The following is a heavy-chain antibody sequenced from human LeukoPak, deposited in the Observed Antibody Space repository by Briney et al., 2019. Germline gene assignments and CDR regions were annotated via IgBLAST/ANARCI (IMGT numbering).Heavy chain of an antibody. Sequence: GGSLRLSCAASGFAFSSYAIHWVRQAPGKGLEWVSFISYDGRIKYYADSVKGRLTISRDNSKNTLSLQMNSLRAEDTAMYYCAKALQFQIFGVVIDGGDYYGMDVWGQGTTVTVSS. CDR1: GFAFSSYA. CDR3: AKALQFQIFGVVIDGGDYYGMDV. V-gene: IGHV3-30-3*01. J-gene: IGHJ6*02. D-gene: IGHD3-3*01. CDR2: ISYDGRIK.